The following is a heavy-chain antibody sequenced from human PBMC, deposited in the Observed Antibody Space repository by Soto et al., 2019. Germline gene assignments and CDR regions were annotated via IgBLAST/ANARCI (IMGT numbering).Heavy chain of an antibody. CDR2: ISDSGTT. V-gene: IGHV3-23*01. D-gene: IGHD6-19*01. Sequence: EVQLLESGGGLVQPGGSLRLSCAASGFTFSSYGLNWVRQAPGKGLEWVSVISDSGTTYYADSVKGRFTISRDNSKNTLYLQMSSLRAEGTAVYYCGGISVGSWGQGTLVTVSS. J-gene: IGHJ5*02. CDR3: GGISVGS. CDR1: GFTFSSYG.